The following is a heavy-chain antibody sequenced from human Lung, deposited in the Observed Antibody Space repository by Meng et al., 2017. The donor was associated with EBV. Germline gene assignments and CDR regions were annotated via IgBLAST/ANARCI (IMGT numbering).Heavy chain of an antibody. J-gene: IGHJ4*02. CDR1: GDSISSDIW. V-gene: IGHV4-4*02. CDR2: VYHRGDT. Sequence: VQLKAPGPGLVNPSGTLSLTCTVPGDSISSDIWWSWVRQPPGKGLEWIGEVYHRGDTNYNPSLKSRVDISVDKSKNQFYLSLFSVTAADTAVYYCGRDQGRELINHWGQGTLVTVSS. CDR3: GRDQGRELINH. D-gene: IGHD1-7*01.